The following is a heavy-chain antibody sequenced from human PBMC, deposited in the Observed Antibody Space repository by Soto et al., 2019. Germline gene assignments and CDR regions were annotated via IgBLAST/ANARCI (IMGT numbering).Heavy chain of an antibody. CDR2: TNPNNGST. Sequence: QVQLVQSGAEVKKPGASVKISCKASGDTFIVHYIHWVRQGPGKGFEWIGWTNPNNGSTNDAQKFQGSVTMPRDTSITPVYVELSSLRSDDTAVYFCARDVNPYYGPGSLHGYFDYWGQGTLVTVSS. D-gene: IGHD3-10*01. V-gene: IGHV1-2*02. CDR1: GDTFIVHY. J-gene: IGHJ4*02. CDR3: ARDVNPYYGPGSLHGYFDY.